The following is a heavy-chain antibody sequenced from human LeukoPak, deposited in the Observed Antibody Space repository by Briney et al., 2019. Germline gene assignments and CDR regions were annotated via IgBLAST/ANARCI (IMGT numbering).Heavy chain of an antibody. CDR3: ARDRRCSGGSCHLYYMDV. D-gene: IGHD2-15*01. Sequence: SETLSLTCTVSGGSISSYYWSWIRQPAGKGLEWIGRIYTSGSTNYNPSLMSRVTMSVDTSKNQFSLKLSSVTAADTAVYYCARDRRCSGGSCHLYYMDVWGKGTTVTVSS. J-gene: IGHJ6*03. CDR2: IYTSGST. V-gene: IGHV4-4*07. CDR1: GGSISSYY.